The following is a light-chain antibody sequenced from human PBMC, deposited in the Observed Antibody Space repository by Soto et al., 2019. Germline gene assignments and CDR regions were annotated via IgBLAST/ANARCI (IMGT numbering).Light chain of an antibody. V-gene: IGKV1-27*01. Sequence: DIRMTQSPSSLSASVGDRVTITCRASQGIRTFLAWHQQQPGKVPKLLIYDASTLQSGVPSRFSGSGSGTDFTLTISSLQPEDVATYYCQKYDSAPLSFGGGTKVEIK. CDR3: QKYDSAPLS. J-gene: IGKJ4*01. CDR2: DAS. CDR1: QGIRTF.